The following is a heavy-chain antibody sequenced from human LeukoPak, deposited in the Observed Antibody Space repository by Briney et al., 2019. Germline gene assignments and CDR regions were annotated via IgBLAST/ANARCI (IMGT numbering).Heavy chain of an antibody. CDR3: ARGNGGYDFDY. CDR2: IYTSGST. D-gene: IGHD5-12*01. V-gene: IGHV4-4*07. J-gene: IGHJ4*02. Sequence: SETLSLTCTVSGASINNYYWSWIRQPAGKGLEWIGRIYTSGSTNYNPSLKSRVTISVDKSKNQFTLKLSSVTAADTAVYYCARGNGGYDFDYWGQGTLVTVSS. CDR1: GASINNYY.